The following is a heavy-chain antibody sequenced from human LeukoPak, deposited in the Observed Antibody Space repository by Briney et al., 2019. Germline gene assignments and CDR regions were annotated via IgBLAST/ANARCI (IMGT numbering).Heavy chain of an antibody. Sequence: ASVKVSCKASGYTFTGNYMHWARQAPGQGLEWMGWIYPNSGGTGYAQKFQGRVTITRNTSISTAYMELSSLRSEDTAVYYCARASDCSSTSCSYYYYYYMDVWGKGTTVTVSS. CDR3: ARASDCSSTSCSYYYYYYMDV. J-gene: IGHJ6*03. D-gene: IGHD2-2*01. CDR1: GYTFTGNY. V-gene: IGHV1-8*03. CDR2: IYPNSGGT.